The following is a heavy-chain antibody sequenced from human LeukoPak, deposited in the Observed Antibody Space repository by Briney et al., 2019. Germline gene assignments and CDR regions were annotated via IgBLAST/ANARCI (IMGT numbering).Heavy chain of an antibody. D-gene: IGHD6-6*01. Sequence: ASVKVSCKASGYTFTGYYMHWVRQAPGQGLEWMGRINPNSGGTNYAQEFQGRVTMTRDTSISTAYMELSRLRSDDTAVYYCARGSSSSRNDYWGQGTLVTVSS. J-gene: IGHJ4*02. V-gene: IGHV1-2*06. CDR2: INPNSGGT. CDR1: GYTFTGYY. CDR3: ARGSSSSRNDY.